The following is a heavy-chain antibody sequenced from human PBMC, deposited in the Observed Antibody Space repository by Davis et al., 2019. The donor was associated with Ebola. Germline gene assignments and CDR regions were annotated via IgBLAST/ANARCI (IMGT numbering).Heavy chain of an antibody. V-gene: IGHV1-18*01. CDR3: AREGSSSWGGMDV. Sequence: AASVKVSCKASGYTFTSYGFNWVRQAPGQGLEWMGWISAYNGNTNYAQKLQGRVTMTRNTSISTAYMELSSLRSEDTAVYYCAREGSSSWGGMDVWGQGTTVTVSS. CDR2: ISAYNGNT. D-gene: IGHD6-13*01. CDR1: GYTFTSYG. J-gene: IGHJ6*02.